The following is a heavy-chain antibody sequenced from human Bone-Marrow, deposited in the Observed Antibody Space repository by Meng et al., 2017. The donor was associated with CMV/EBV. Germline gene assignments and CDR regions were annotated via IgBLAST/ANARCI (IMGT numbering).Heavy chain of an antibody. D-gene: IGHD1-26*01. J-gene: IGHJ5*02. CDR3: ARGNSLVGAKRRSNWFDP. V-gene: IGHV4-34*01. CDR1: GGSFSGYY. Sequence: SETLSLTCPVYGGSFSGYYWSWIRQPPGKGLEWIGEINHSGSTNYNPSLKSRVTISVDTSKNQFYLKLSTVTAADTAVYYCARGNSLVGAKRRSNWFDPWGQGTLVTVSS. CDR2: INHSGST.